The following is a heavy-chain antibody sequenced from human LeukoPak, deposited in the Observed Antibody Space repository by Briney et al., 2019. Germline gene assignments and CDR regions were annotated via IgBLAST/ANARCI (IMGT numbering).Heavy chain of an antibody. CDR3: ARDPRAYCGGDCYSHHRPTANDAFDI. CDR1: GYTFTSYG. J-gene: IGHJ3*02. Sequence: ASVKVSCKASGYTFTSYGISWVRQAPGQGLEWMGWISAYNGNTNYAQKLQGRVTMTTDTSTSTAYMELRSLRSDDTAVYYCARDPRAYCGGDCYSHHRPTANDAFDIWGQGTMVTVSS. CDR2: ISAYNGNT. V-gene: IGHV1-18*01. D-gene: IGHD2-21*01.